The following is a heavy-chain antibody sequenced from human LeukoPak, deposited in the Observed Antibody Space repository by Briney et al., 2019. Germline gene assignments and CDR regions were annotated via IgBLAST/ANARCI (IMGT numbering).Heavy chain of an antibody. V-gene: IGHV1-18*01. CDR3: ARAFQKYYYDSSGYYDI. CDR2: ISAYNGNT. CDR1: GYTFTSYG. J-gene: IGHJ4*02. D-gene: IGHD3-22*01. Sequence: ASVKVSCKASGYTFTSYGISWVRQAPGQGLEWMGWISAYNGNTNYAQKLQGRVTMTTDTSTSTAYMELRSLRSDDTAVYNCARAFQKYYYDSSGYYDIWGQGTLVTVSS.